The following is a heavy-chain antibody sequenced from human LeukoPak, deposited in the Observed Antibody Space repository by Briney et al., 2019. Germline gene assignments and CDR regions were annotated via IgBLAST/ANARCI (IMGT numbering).Heavy chain of an antibody. V-gene: IGHV4-30-4*01. J-gene: IGHJ4*02. CDR3: ARVAVIRGVVDY. CDR2: IYPSGGT. CDR1: GGSLSSGDNC. D-gene: IGHD3-10*01. Sequence: SETLSLTCAVSGGSLSSGDNCWNWIRQPPGKGLEWLGYIYPSGGTYYNPSLRSRVTISIDTSKNQFFLSLDSVTAADTAVFYCARVAVIRGVVDYWGQGTLVTVSS.